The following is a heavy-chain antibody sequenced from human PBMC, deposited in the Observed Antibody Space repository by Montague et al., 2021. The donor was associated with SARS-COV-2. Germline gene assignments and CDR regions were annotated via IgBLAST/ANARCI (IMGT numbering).Heavy chain of an antibody. CDR2: ISYDGSNK. Sequence: SLRLSCLASGFTFSSYAMHWVRQAPGKGLEWVAVISYDGSNKYYXDSXQGRYTISRDNSKNTLYLQMNSLRAEDTAVYYCARDNYDYVWGSYRYIYWGQGTLVTVSS. CDR3: ARDNYDYVWGSYRYIY. CDR1: GFTFSSYA. V-gene: IGHV3-30*04. D-gene: IGHD3-16*02. J-gene: IGHJ4*02.